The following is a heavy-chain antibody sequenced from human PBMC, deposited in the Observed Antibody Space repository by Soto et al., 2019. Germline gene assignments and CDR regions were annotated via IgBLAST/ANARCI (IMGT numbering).Heavy chain of an antibody. D-gene: IGHD5-18*01. CDR2: ITPVFGTV. CDR1: GGTFTSSA. CDR3: VRAPGTAIVFLYFDY. V-gene: IGHV1-69*01. Sequence: QEQLVQSGAEVKKPRSSVKVSCKASGGTFTSSAIGWVRKAPGQGLEWVGGITPVFGTVNYAQHFQGRVTITADEATRTAYMELTSLTSEDTAIYYCVRAPGTAIVFLYFDYWAQRTLVTVSS. J-gene: IGHJ4*02.